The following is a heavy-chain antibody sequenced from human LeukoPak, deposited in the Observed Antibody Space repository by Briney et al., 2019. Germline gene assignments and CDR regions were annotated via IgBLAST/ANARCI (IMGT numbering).Heavy chain of an antibody. J-gene: IGHJ4*02. V-gene: IGHV4-34*01. Sequence: SETLSLTCAVYGGSFSGYYWSWIRQPPGNGLEWIGEINHSGSTNYNPSLKSRVTISVGTSKNQFSLKLSSVTAADTAVYYCASSPNWNGDYWGQGTLVTVPS. CDR1: GGSFSGYY. CDR3: ASSPNWNGDY. D-gene: IGHD1-1*01. CDR2: INHSGST.